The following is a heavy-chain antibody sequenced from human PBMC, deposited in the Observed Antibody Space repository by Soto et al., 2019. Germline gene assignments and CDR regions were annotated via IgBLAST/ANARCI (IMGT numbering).Heavy chain of an antibody. V-gene: IGHV4-4*07. CDR3: ASPLGY. Sequence: PSEILSLTCTVSGVSINSDYWSWIRQPAGKGLEWIGRMYSSGSSNYNPSLKSRVTMSVDTSKNQFSLRLSSVTAADTAVYYCASPLGYWGQGILVTVSS. J-gene: IGHJ4*02. CDR1: GVSINSDY. CDR2: MYSSGSS.